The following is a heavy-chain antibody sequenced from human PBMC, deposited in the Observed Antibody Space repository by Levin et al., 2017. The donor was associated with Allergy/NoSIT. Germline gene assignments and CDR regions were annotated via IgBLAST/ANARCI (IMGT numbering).Heavy chain of an antibody. CDR3: AREMRAGQPYVFDI. D-gene: IGHD3-10*02. CDR2: VSHDGSEK. CDR1: GFTFSRFG. V-gene: IGHV3-30-3*01. Sequence: SCTASGFTFSRFGLHWVRQAPGRGLEWVAFVSHDGSEKSYGDSVKGRFTISRDNSKNSLYLQMDTLGADDSAMFYCAREMRAGQPYVFDIWGQGTLVTVSS. J-gene: IGHJ3*02.